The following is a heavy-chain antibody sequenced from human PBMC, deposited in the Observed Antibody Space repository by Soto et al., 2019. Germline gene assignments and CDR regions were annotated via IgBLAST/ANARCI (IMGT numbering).Heavy chain of an antibody. J-gene: IGHJ5*02. CDR2: IYYSGST. D-gene: IGHD1-26*01. CDR3: ARSLYSGSYTNWFDP. V-gene: IGHV4-59*01. CDR1: GGSISSYY. Sequence: XGTLALTCTVSGGSISSYYWSGIRQPPGKGLEYIGYIYYSGSTNYNPSLKSRVTISVDTSKKQFSLKLSSVTAADTAVYYCARSLYSGSYTNWFDPWGQGTLVTVSS.